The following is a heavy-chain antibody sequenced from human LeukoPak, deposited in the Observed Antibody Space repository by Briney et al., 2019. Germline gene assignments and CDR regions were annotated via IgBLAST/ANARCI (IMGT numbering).Heavy chain of an antibody. CDR3: ARGVGYVWGSYMDY. J-gene: IGHJ4*02. CDR2: ISSSSSYI. V-gene: IGHV3-21*01. D-gene: IGHD3-16*01. CDR1: GFTFSSYS. Sequence: GGSLRLSCAASGFTFSSYSMNWVRQAPGKGLEWVSSISSSSSYIYYADSVKGRFTISRDNAKNSLYLQMNSLRAEDTAVYYCARGVGYVWGSYMDYWGQGTLVTVSS.